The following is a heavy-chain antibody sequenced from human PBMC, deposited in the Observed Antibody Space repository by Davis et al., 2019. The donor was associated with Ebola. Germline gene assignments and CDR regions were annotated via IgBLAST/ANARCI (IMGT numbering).Heavy chain of an antibody. V-gene: IGHV3-21*05. CDR1: GFTFNSRS. CDR3: ARESYGGTWELDY. CDR2: IQSSGSDV. J-gene: IGHJ4*02. Sequence: GESLKIPCAASGFTFNSRSMNWVRQAPGKGLEWVSYIQSSGSDVSYADPVRGRFTISRDNAKNSLYLQMSSLRAEDTAVYYCARESYGGTWELDYWGQGTLVTVSS. D-gene: IGHD4-23*01.